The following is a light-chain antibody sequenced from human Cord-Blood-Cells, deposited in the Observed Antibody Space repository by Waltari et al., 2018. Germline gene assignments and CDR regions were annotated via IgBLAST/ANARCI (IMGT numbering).Light chain of an antibody. Sequence: QSALTQPPSVSGSPGQSVTISCTGPSSDVGSYNRVPWYQQPPGTAPKLMIYEVSNRPSGVPDRFSGSKSGNTASLTISGLQAEDEADYYCSSYTSSSTRVFGGGTKLTVL. CDR3: SSYTSSSTRV. CDR2: EVS. J-gene: IGLJ3*02. CDR1: SSDVGSYNR. V-gene: IGLV2-18*02.